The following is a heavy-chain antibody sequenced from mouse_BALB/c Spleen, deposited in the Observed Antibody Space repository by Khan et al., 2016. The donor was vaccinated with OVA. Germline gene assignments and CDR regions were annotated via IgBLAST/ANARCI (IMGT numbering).Heavy chain of an antibody. D-gene: IGHD2-1*01. CDR2: IFPGTGTT. CDR1: GYTFTSYW. Sequence: VQLQESGAELVKPGASVKLSCKTSGYTFTSYWIQWVKQRPGQGLGWIGQIFPGTGTTYYNENFKGKATLTVDTSSNTAYMQFSSLTSEYAAVYFCARGYFGNYEFAYWGQGTLVTVSP. CDR3: ARGYFGNYEFAY. V-gene: IGHV1S132*01. J-gene: IGHJ3*01.